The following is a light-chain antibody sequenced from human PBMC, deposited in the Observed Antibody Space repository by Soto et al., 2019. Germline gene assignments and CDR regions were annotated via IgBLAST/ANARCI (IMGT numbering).Light chain of an antibody. CDR2: DAS. CDR1: QSVSSY. V-gene: IGKV3-11*01. CDR3: QQSYSTPQFT. J-gene: IGKJ3*01. Sequence: EIVLTQSPATLSLSPGERATLSCRASQSVSSYLAWYQQKPGQAPRLLIYDASNRATGIPARFSGSGSGTDFTLTISSLEPEDFATYYCQQSYSTPQFTFGPGTKVDIK.